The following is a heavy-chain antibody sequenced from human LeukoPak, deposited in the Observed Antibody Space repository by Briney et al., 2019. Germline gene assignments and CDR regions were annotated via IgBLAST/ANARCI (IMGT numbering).Heavy chain of an antibody. V-gene: IGHV1-8*01. CDR3: ARVPWGYSGNDWTPYYYHMDV. J-gene: IGHJ6*03. D-gene: IGHD5-12*01. CDR2: MNPNSGNS. Sequence: ASVKVTCKASGYAFTSYDINWVRQATGQGLEWMGWMNPNSGNSGSVPKFQGRVTMTRDVSISTTYMELSSLRSEDTAVYYCARVPWGYSGNDWTPYYYHMDVWGEGTTVTVSS. CDR1: GYAFTSYD.